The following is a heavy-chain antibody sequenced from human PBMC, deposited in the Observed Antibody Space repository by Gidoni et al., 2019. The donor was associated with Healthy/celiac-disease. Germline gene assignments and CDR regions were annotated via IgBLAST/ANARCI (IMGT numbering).Heavy chain of an antibody. Sequence: WVRQAPGQGLEWMGGIIPIFGTANYAQKFQGRVTFTADDSTSTAYMELSSLRSEDTAVYYCARDLISITMVRGGIGVFDIWGQGTMVTVSS. J-gene: IGHJ3*02. CDR3: ARDLISITMVRGGIGVFDI. D-gene: IGHD3-10*01. V-gene: IGHV1-69*01. CDR2: IIPIFGTA.